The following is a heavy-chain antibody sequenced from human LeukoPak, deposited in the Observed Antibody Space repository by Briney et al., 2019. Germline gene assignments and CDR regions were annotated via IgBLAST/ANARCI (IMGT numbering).Heavy chain of an antibody. J-gene: IGHJ4*02. CDR1: GYTFTGYY. CDR3: ARRGYDNGGDFDY. D-gene: IGHD5-12*01. CDR2: INPNSGGT. V-gene: IGHV1-2*02. Sequence: GASVKVSCKASGYTFTGYYMHWVRQAPGQGLEWMGWINPNSGGTNYAQKFQGRVTMTRDTSISTAYMELSRLRSDDTAVYYCARRGYDNGGDFDYWGQGTLVTVSS.